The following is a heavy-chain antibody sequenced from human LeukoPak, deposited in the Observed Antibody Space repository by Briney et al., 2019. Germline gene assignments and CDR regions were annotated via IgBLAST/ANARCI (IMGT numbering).Heavy chain of an antibody. V-gene: IGHV1-69*13. D-gene: IGHD4-17*01. CDR2: IIPIFGTA. CDR1: GGTFSSYA. CDR3: ARPKTTVTTLAFDY. J-gene: IGHJ4*02. Sequence: ASVKVSCKASGGTFSSYAISWVRQAPGQGLEWMGGIIPIFGTANYAQKFQGRVTITADESTSTAYMELSSLRSEDTAVYYCARPKTTVTTLAFDYWGQGTLVTVSS.